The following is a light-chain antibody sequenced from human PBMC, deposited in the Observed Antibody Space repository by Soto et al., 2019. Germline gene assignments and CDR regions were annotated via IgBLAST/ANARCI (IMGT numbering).Light chain of an antibody. V-gene: IGLV2-14*01. J-gene: IGLJ1*01. CDR2: TVS. CDR1: ISDVGGYKY. CDR3: SEFTSSSSDV. Sequence: HSGLPHRAAPCRPPRKCVPKCCSVNISDVGGYKYVSWYQQHPGKAPKLLIYTVSNRPSGVSYRCSGSNSGNTASLISSGLQAEDEADYYCSEFTSSSSDVFGSGTRVT.